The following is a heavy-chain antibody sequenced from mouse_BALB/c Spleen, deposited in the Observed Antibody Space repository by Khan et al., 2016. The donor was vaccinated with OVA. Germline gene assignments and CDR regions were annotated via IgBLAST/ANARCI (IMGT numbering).Heavy chain of an antibody. V-gene: IGHV3-2*02. CDR3: ARIYGGDFDY. CDR2: ISYNGNT. D-gene: IGHD1-1*01. Sequence: EVQLKQSGPGLVKPSQSLSLTCTVTGYSITSDYAWNWIRQFPGNKLEWMGYISYNGNTKYNPSLKSRISITRDTSKNQFFLQLNSVTPEDTATYYCARIYGGDFDYWGQGTTLTVSS. J-gene: IGHJ2*01. CDR1: GYSITSDYA.